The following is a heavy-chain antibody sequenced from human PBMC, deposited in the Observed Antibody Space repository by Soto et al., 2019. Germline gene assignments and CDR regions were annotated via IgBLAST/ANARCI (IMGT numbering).Heavy chain of an antibody. CDR2: ISSRTNYI. J-gene: IGHJ4*02. D-gene: IGHD2-2*01. CDR1: GFTFSSYS. V-gene: IGHV3-21*01. CDR3: ARRYCNSTSCYPIDY. Sequence: EVQLVESGGGLVKPGGSLRLSCAVSGFTFSSYSMNWVRQAPGKGLEWVSSISSRTNYIYYADSVKGRFTISRDNAKNSLYLQMNSLRAEDTAVYYCARRYCNSTSCYPIDYWGQGTLVTVSS.